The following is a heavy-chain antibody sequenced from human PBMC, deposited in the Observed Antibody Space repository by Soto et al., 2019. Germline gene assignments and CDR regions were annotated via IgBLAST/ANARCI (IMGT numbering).Heavy chain of an antibody. Sequence: GGSLRLSCAASGFIFSGSAMHWVRQASGKGLGWVGRTRSKGNNYATLYAASVKGRFTISRDDSKNTAYLQMNSLETEDSAVYYCSSHNADSLLSLDYWGQGTQVTVSS. D-gene: IGHD4-17*01. CDR1: GFIFSGSA. CDR3: SSHNADSLLSLDY. J-gene: IGHJ4*02. V-gene: IGHV3-73*01. CDR2: TRSKGNNYAT.